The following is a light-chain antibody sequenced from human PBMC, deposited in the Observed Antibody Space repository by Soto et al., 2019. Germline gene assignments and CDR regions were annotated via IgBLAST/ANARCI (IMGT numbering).Light chain of an antibody. J-gene: IGLJ1*01. CDR2: EVS. CDR3: SLYTSSSTRV. V-gene: IGLV2-14*01. CDR1: SSDVGGYNY. Sequence: QSVLTQPASVSGSPGQSITISCTGTSSDVGGYNYVSWYQQHPGKAPKLMISEVSNRPSGVSNRFSGSKSGNTASLTISGLQAEDGADYYYSLYTSSSTRVFGTGTKVTVL.